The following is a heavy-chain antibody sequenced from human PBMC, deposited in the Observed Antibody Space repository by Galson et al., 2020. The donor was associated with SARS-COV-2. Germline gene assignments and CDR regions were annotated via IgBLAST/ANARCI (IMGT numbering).Heavy chain of an antibody. CDR3: VKDLGWLQFDY. CDR2: IKPDGTNK. J-gene: IGHJ4*02. D-gene: IGHD5-12*01. Sequence: GESLKISCAASGFNFSGNWMNWVRQATGQEPEWAEIIKPDGTNKNYVDSVRGRFTISRDNAKNSLYLQMNSLRAEDTAVYYCVKDLGWLQFDYWGQGTLVTVSS. CDR1: GFNFSGNW. V-gene: IGHV3-7*01.